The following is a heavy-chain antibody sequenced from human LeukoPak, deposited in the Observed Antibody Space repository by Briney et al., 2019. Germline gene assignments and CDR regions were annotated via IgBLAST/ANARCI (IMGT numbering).Heavy chain of an antibody. V-gene: IGHV4-59*01. J-gene: IGHJ6*04. Sequence: SETLSLTCTVSGGSLSSYYWSWIRQPPGKGLEWIGYIYYSGSTNYNPSLKSRVTISVDTSKNQFSLKLSSVTAADTAVYYCARSLLRYFDWPQYYYGMDVWGKGTTVIVSS. CDR2: IYYSGST. CDR1: GGSLSSYY. D-gene: IGHD3-9*01. CDR3: ARSLLRYFDWPQYYYGMDV.